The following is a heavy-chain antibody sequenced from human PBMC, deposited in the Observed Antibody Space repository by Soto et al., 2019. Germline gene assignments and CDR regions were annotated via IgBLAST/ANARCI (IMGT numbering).Heavy chain of an antibody. CDR1: GLTVSKNY. Sequence: WGSLRLSCALSGLTVSKNYMNWVRQAPGKGLEWVAVIYSGGSTYYADSAKGRFTISRDNSKNTVSLQMNSLRAEDTAVYYCARNRYVTYYGMDVWGQGTTVTVSS. V-gene: IGHV3-53*01. CDR2: IYSGGST. D-gene: IGHD1-1*01. J-gene: IGHJ6*02. CDR3: ARNRYVTYYGMDV.